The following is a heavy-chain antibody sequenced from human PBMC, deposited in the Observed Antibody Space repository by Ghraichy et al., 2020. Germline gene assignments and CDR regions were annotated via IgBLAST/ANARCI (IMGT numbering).Heavy chain of an antibody. CDR2: FNTGTGNT. D-gene: IGHD3-3*01. CDR3: AREGVWSGLDIDY. V-gene: IGHV1-3*04. J-gene: IGHJ4*02. Sequence: WFNTGTGNTKYSQKFQDRVTISSDTSASTVYMELSSLRSEDTAIYYCAREGVWSGLDIDYWGQGTLVIVSS.